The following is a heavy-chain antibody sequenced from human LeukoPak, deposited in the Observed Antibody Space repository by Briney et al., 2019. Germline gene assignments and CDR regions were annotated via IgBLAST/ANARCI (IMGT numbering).Heavy chain of an antibody. CDR1: GFTFSSYA. CDR2: ISYDGSNK. CDR3: ARDARGFTMVRGTLDY. D-gene: IGHD3-10*01. V-gene: IGHV3-30*04. Sequence: GGSLRPSCAASGFTFSSYAMHWVRQAPGKGLEWVAVISYDGSNKYYADSVKGRFTISRDNSKNTLYLQMNSLRAEDTAVYYCARDARGFTMVRGTLDYWGQGTLVTVSS. J-gene: IGHJ4*02.